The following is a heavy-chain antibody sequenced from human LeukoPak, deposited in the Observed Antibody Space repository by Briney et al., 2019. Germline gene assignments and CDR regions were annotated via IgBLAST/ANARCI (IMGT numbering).Heavy chain of an antibody. CDR1: GGSISSSSYS. J-gene: IGHJ5*02. Sequence: SETLSLTCTVSGGSISSSSYSWGWIRQPPGKGLEWIGSIYYSGSTYYNPSLKSRVTISVDTSKNQFSLKLSSVTAADTAVYYCARHDLLAARGVDPWGQGTLVTVSS. D-gene: IGHD6-6*01. CDR2: IYYSGST. CDR3: ARHDLLAARGVDP. V-gene: IGHV4-39*01.